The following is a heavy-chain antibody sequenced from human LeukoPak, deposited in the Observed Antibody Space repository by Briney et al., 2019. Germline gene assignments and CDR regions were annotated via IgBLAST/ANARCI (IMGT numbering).Heavy chain of an antibody. V-gene: IGHV1-8*01. D-gene: IGHD2-2*01. CDR3: AVVPAAIGHYYYYGMDV. J-gene: IGHJ6*02. Sequence: GASVKVSCKASGYTFTSYDINWVRQATGQWLEWMGWMNPNGGNTGYAQKFQGRVTMTRNTSISTAYMELSSLRSEDTAVYYCAVVPAAIGHYYYYGMDVWGQGTTVTVSS. CDR1: GYTFTSYD. CDR2: MNPNGGNT.